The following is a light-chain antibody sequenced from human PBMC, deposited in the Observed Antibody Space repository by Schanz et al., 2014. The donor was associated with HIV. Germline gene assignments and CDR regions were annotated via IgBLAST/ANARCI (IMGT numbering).Light chain of an antibody. V-gene: IGLV2-14*01. Sequence: QSALTQPASVSGSPGRSITISCTGTSSDIGAYNYVSWYQQHPGKAPKLMIYDVSNRPSGVSNRFSGSKSGNTASLTISGLQAEDEADYYCSSYTSSSTLVFGGGTKLTVL. J-gene: IGLJ2*01. CDR3: SSYTSSSTLV. CDR2: DVS. CDR1: SSDIGAYNY.